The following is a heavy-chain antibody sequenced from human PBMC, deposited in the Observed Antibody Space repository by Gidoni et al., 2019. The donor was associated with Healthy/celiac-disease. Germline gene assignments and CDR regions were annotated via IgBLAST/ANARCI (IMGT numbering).Heavy chain of an antibody. D-gene: IGHD2-15*01. V-gene: IGHV3-53*02. CDR3: ARSCSGGSGYKTDDAFDI. CDR2: IYSGGST. J-gene: IGHJ3*02. Sequence: VQPVETGGGMIQPGGPLRLYCAASGFTVSSTYISWGRQAPGKGLDWVSVIYSGGSTYYADSMKGRFTISRDNSKNTLYLQMNSLRSEDTAVYYCARSCSGGSGYKTDDAFDIWGQGTMVTVSS. CDR1: GFTVSSTY.